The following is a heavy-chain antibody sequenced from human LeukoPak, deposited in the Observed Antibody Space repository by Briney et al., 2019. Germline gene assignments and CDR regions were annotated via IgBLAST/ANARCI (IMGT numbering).Heavy chain of an antibody. J-gene: IGHJ4*02. D-gene: IGHD4-17*01. CDR3: ARTNDYGDYAPYYFDY. V-gene: IGHV1-46*01. CDR1: GYTFTSYY. Sequence: ASVKVSCKASGYTFTSYYMRWVRQAPGQGLEWMGIINPSGGSTSYAQKFQGRVTMTRDTSTSTVYMELSSLRSEDTAVYYCARTNDYGDYAPYYFDYWGQGTLVTVSS. CDR2: INPSGGST.